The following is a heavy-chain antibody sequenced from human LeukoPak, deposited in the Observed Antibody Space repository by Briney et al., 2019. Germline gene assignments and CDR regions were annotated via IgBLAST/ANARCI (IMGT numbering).Heavy chain of an antibody. Sequence: GGSLRLSCAASGFTFSSYAMSWVRQAPGKGLEWVSAISGSGGSTYYADSVKGRFTISRDNSKNTLYLQMNSLRAEDTAVYYCARAVAAAGSINFDYWGQGTLVTVSS. V-gene: IGHV3-23*01. CDR3: ARAVAAAGSINFDY. D-gene: IGHD6-13*01. CDR2: ISGSGGST. J-gene: IGHJ4*02. CDR1: GFTFSSYA.